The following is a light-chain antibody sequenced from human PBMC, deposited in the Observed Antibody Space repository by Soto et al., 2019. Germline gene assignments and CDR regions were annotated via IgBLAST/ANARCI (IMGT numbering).Light chain of an antibody. CDR2: GAS. Sequence: EIVLTQSQGTLSLSPLERATLXFMASQSVTSTSLAWYQQKPGQAPRLLIYGASSRATGIPDRFSGSGSGTDFTLTISSLEPEDFAVYYCQQRSNWPPITFGQGTRLEIK. J-gene: IGKJ5*01. V-gene: IGKV3D-20*02. CDR1: QSVTSTS. CDR3: QQRSNWPPIT.